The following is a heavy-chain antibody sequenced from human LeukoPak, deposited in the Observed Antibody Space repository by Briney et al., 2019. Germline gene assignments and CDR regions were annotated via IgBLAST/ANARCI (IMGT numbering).Heavy chain of an antibody. D-gene: IGHD3-9*01. J-gene: IGHJ4*02. V-gene: IGHV3-23*01. CDR3: ASSSTGILTGYFDY. Sequence: GGSLRLSCAASGFTFSSYAMSWVRQAPGKGLEWVSAISGSGGSTYYADSVKGRFTISRDNSKNTLYLQMNSLRAEDTAVYYCASSSTGILTGYFDYWGQGTLVTVSS. CDR1: GFTFSSYA. CDR2: ISGSGGST.